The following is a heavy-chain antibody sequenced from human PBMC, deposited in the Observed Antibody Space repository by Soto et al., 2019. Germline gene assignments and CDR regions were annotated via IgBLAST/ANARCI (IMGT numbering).Heavy chain of an antibody. D-gene: IGHD2-15*01. CDR2: VYDSGTT. CDR1: GGAVSSYY. J-gene: IGHJ6*02. Sequence: SETLSLTCTVSGGAVSSYYWSWIRQTPGKGLEWIGYVYDSGTTNYNPSFKSRVTISVDTSKNQFSLKVNSVTAADTAIYYCARGRLPHYYYYGMDVWGQGTTVTVS. V-gene: IGHV4-59*02. CDR3: ARGRLPHYYYYGMDV.